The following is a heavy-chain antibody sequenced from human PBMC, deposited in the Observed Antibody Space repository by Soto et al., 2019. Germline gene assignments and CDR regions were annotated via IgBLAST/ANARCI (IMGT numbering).Heavy chain of an antibody. D-gene: IGHD3-3*01. CDR2: INGGGDVK. Sequence: PGGSLRLSCAASGFAFANYEMHWVRQAPGKGLDWVAYINGGGDVKYYADSVEGRFTTSRDNAKNALFLQMDNLRAEDTAIYYCARLSDDGFWKSYSPYNLFESWGQGALVTVS. J-gene: IGHJ5*01. CDR1: GFAFANYE. V-gene: IGHV3-48*03. CDR3: ARLSDDGFWKSYSPYNLFES.